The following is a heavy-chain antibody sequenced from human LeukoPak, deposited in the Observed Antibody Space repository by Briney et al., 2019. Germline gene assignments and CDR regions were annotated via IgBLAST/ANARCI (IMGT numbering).Heavy chain of an antibody. V-gene: IGHV3-11*04. D-gene: IGHD4-11*01. Sequence: GGSLRLSCAASGFTFSDYYMSWIRQAPGKGLEWVSSISSSGSTIYYADSVKGRFTISRDNAKNSLYLQMNSLRAEDTAVYYCARLPDYTEGYYMDVWGKGTTVTVSS. CDR3: ARLPDYTEGYYMDV. CDR2: ISSSGSTI. CDR1: GFTFSDYY. J-gene: IGHJ6*03.